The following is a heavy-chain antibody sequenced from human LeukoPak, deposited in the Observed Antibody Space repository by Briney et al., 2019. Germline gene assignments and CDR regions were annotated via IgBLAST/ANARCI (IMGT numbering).Heavy chain of an antibody. V-gene: IGHV4-30-4*08. J-gene: IGHJ4*02. CDR3: VREILYCSGGSCYRGPFDN. D-gene: IGHD2-15*01. CDR2: IFHRGGT. CDR1: GGSISSSSYY. Sequence: PSETLSLTCTVSGGSISSSSYYWGWVRQPPGKGLEWIGYIFHRGGTSYNPSLKSRILFSVDTSQNQFSLKLNSVTAADTAVYYCVREILYCSGGSCYRGPFDNWGQGTLVTVSA.